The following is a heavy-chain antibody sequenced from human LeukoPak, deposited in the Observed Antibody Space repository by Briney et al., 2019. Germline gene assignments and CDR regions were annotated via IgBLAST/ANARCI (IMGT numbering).Heavy chain of an antibody. V-gene: IGHV1-18*01. J-gene: IGHJ4*02. CDR1: GYTLTKNG. Sequence: GASVKVSCKASGYTLTKNGISWVRQAPGQGLEWMGWISPYNGNTNYAQKFQGRVTMTTDTSTSTAHMELRSLRSDDTAVYYCAKDDYYDTSGRYWGQGTLVTVSS. D-gene: IGHD3-22*01. CDR2: ISPYNGNT. CDR3: AKDDYYDTSGRY.